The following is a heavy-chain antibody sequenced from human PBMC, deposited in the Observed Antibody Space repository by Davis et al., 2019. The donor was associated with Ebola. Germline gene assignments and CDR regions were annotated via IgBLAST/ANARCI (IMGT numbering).Heavy chain of an antibody. J-gene: IGHJ3*01. D-gene: IGHD6-19*01. CDR3: IRGFRQWLA. CDR2: IRSKAYGAAT. Sequence: GESLKIPCTTSGFTFAEYGVNWVRQAPGKGLEWVGFIRSKAYGAATDYAASVKGRFTISRDDSKRIAYLQMDSLKIEDTALYYCIRGFRQWLAWGHGTMVTVSS. CDR1: GFTFAEYG. V-gene: IGHV3-49*04.